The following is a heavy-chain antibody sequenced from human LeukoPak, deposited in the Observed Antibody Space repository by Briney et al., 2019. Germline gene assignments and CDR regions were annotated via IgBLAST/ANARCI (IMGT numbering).Heavy chain of an antibody. CDR3: ARGGSGIAFDY. Sequence: PSETLSLTCTVSGGSISSYYWSWIRQPPGKGLEWIGYLYNSGSTTYNPSLKSRVTISVDTSKNQFSLKLSSVTAADTAVYYCARGGSGIAFDYWGQGTLVTVSS. V-gene: IGHV4-59*01. D-gene: IGHD6-19*01. J-gene: IGHJ4*02. CDR1: GGSISSYY. CDR2: LYNSGST.